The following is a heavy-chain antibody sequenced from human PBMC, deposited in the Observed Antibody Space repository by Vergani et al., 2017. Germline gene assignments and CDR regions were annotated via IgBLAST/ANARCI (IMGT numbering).Heavy chain of an antibody. V-gene: IGHV4-59*01. D-gene: IGHD1-14*01. CDR3: ARSIVSRNPPDYFDN. CDR2: VEDSGYF. CDR1: GGSLSGYY. J-gene: IGHJ4*02. Sequence: QVQLQESGPGLVRPSETLSLTCTVSGGSLSGYYWNWLRQTPGEGLAWIGYVEDSGYFNYNPSLKTLVSMSSDTSNNQFSLMLSSVTVADTAVYYCARSIVSRNPPDYFDNWGQGTLVTVSS.